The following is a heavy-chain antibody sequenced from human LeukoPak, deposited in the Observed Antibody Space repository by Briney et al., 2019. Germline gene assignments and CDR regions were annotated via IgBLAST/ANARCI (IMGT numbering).Heavy chain of an antibody. D-gene: IGHD6-19*01. J-gene: IGHJ1*01. CDR3: ARKGIAVAWFQH. CDR2: INPSGGST. V-gene: IGHV1-46*01. Sequence: ASVKVSCKASGYTLTSYYMHWVRQAPGQGLEWMGIINPSGGSTSYAQKFQGRVTMTRDTSTSTVYMELSSLRSEDTAVYYCARKGIAVAWFQHWGQGTLVTVSS. CDR1: GYTLTSYY.